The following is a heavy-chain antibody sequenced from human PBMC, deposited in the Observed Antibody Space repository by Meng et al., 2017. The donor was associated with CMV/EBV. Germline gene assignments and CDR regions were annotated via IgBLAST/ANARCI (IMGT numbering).Heavy chain of an antibody. D-gene: IGHD3-10*01. J-gene: IGHJ5*02. CDR3: ARQIPNYYGSGSYYRLGWFDP. V-gene: IGHV5-51*01. Sequence: KVSCKGSGYSFTSYWIGWVRQMPGKGLEWMGIICPGDSDTRYSPSFQGQVTISADKSISTAYLQWSSLKASDTAMYYCARQIPNYYGSGSYYRLGWFDPWGQGTLVTVSS. CDR1: GYSFTSYW. CDR2: ICPGDSDT.